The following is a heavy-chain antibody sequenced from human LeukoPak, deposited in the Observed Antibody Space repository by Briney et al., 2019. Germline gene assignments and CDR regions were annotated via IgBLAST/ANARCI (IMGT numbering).Heavy chain of an antibody. V-gene: IGHV3-21*04. CDR2: ISSSSSYI. D-gene: IGHD1-1*01. CDR3: AREGWNDLVDY. Sequence: GGSLRLSCAASGFTFSSYSMIWVRQAPGKGLEWVSSISSSSSYIYYADSVKGRFTISRDNAKNSLYLQMNSLRAEDTALYHCAREGWNDLVDYWGQGTLVTVSS. CDR1: GFTFSSYS. J-gene: IGHJ4*02.